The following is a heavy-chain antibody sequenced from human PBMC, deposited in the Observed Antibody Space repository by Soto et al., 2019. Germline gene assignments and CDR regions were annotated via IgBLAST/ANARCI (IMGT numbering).Heavy chain of an antibody. CDR2: ISSNGGST. Sequence: EVQLVESGGGLVQPGGSLRLSCAASGLTFSSYAMHWVRQAPGKGLEYVSAISSNGGSTYYANSVKGRFTISRDNSKNTLYLQMGSLRAEDMAVYYCARGRGPPYYYDSSGYQDYWGQGTLVTVSS. CDR1: GLTFSSYA. V-gene: IGHV3-64*01. CDR3: ARGRGPPYYYDSSGYQDY. D-gene: IGHD3-22*01. J-gene: IGHJ4*02.